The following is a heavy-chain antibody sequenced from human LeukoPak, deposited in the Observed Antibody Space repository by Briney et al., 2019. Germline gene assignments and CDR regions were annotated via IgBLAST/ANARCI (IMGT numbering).Heavy chain of an antibody. J-gene: IGHJ4*02. CDR2: ISRSGGNT. V-gene: IGHV3-23*01. Sequence: PGGSLRLSCAASGFTFSSYAMSWVRQAPGKGLEWVSAISRSGGNTYYADSVKGGFTISRDNSKNTLYLQMNSLSAEDTAVYYCAKDMEVLRYFDWLLSPIFDYWGQGTLVTVSS. D-gene: IGHD3-9*01. CDR3: AKDMEVLRYFDWLLSPIFDY. CDR1: GFTFSSYA.